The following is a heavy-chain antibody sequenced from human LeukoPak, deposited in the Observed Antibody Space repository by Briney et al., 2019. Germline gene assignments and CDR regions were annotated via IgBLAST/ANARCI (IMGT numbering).Heavy chain of an antibody. CDR2: IYYSGST. CDR3: ARAGGIYDFWSGYYPSNFDY. D-gene: IGHD3-3*01. J-gene: IGHJ4*02. Sequence: PSETLSLTCTVSGGSISSGGYYWSWIRQHPGKGLEWIGYIYYSGSTNYNPSPKSRVTISVDTSKNQFSLKLSSVTAADTAVYYCARAGGIYDFWSGYYPSNFDYWGQGTLVTVSS. V-gene: IGHV4-61*08. CDR1: GGSISSGGYY.